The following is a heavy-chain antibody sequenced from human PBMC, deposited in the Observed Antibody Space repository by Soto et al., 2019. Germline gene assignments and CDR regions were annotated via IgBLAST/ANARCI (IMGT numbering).Heavy chain of an antibody. Sequence: QAQVVQSGAEVRKPGSSVKLSCKASEGTFNSYSIAWVRQAPGQGLEWMGGIIPYYNTLNYAQKFQDRVTITADDSTNTVYMELSSLRSDDTAVYFCASGASRWYPYFFDSWAQGTLVTVSS. CDR1: EGTFNSYS. CDR3: ASGASRWYPYFFDS. CDR2: IIPYYNTL. J-gene: IGHJ4*02. V-gene: IGHV1-69*01. D-gene: IGHD6-13*01.